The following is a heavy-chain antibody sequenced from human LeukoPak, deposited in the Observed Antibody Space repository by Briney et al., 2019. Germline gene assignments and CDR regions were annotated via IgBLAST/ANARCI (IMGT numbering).Heavy chain of an antibody. CDR3: ARPYDSSGYYYFDC. J-gene: IGHJ4*02. V-gene: IGHV3-33*01. CDR1: GFTFSSYG. Sequence: PGMYLSRSCSASGFTFSSYGMHWVRQAPGQELEWVKGIWYYGSNIYHAAYVKGRVTISRDKSKHTLYLQMNSLGAEDRAVYYCARPYDSSGYYYFDCWGEGTLVTVYS. D-gene: IGHD3-22*01. CDR2: IWYYGSNI.